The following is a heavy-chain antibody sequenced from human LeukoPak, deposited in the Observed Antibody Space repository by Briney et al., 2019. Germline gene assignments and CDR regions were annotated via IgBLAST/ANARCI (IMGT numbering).Heavy chain of an antibody. CDR1: GGSISNYY. CDR2: IYYSGST. CDR3: ARVHGYSSSWYGAFDI. Sequence: SETLSLTCTVSGGSISNYYWSWIRQPPGKGLEWIGYIYYSGSTNYNPSLKSRVTISVDKSKNQFSLKLSSVTAADTAVYYCARVHGYSSSWYGAFDIWGQGTMVTVSS. D-gene: IGHD6-13*01. J-gene: IGHJ3*02. V-gene: IGHV4-59*12.